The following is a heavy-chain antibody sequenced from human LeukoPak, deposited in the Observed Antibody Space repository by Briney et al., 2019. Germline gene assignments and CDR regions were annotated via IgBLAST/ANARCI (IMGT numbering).Heavy chain of an antibody. CDR2: INSDGRST. CDR3: ASSFLTTVTTDDY. D-gene: IGHD4-17*01. CDR1: GFTFSFSRHW. J-gene: IGHJ4*02. V-gene: IGHV3-74*01. Sequence: PGGSLRLSCEATGFTFSFSRHWMHWVRQTPGKGLVWLSRINSDGRSTTYADSVKGRFTISRDNAKNTLYLQMNSLRAEDTAVYYCASSFLTTVTTDDYWGQGTLVTVSS.